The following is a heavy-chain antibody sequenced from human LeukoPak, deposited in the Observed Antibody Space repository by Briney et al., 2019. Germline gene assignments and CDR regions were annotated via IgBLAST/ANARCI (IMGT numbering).Heavy chain of an antibody. Sequence: GGSLRLSCAASGYTFNYYAMNWVPQAPGKGLEWVSSITGSGGDSYYTDSVKGRFTISRDNSKNTVYLQLNSLRVEDTAVFYCAKAEVPDFWYSGLDVWGQGTTVTVSS. CDR2: ITGSGGDS. V-gene: IGHV3-23*01. CDR3: AKAEVPDFWYSGLDV. J-gene: IGHJ6*02. CDR1: GYTFNYYA. D-gene: IGHD4/OR15-4a*01.